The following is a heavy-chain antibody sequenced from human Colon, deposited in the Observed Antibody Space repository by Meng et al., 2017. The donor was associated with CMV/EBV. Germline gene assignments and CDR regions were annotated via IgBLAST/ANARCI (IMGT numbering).Heavy chain of an antibody. J-gene: IGHJ4*02. CDR1: GFTFNDYG. V-gene: IGHV3-74*01. D-gene: IGHD5-24*01. CDR3: VRDKGDGFIKFHYFDY. Sequence: SGFTFNDYGMHWVRQVPGKGLEWVARINTDGGSTTYADSVKGRFTISRDNPMDTVYLQMTSLRADDTAVYYCVRDKGDGFIKFHYFDYWGQGTLVTVSS. CDR2: INTDGGST.